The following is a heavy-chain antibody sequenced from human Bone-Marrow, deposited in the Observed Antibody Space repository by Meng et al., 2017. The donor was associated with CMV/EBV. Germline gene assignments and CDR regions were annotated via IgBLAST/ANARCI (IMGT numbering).Heavy chain of an antibody. CDR3: ARDRYYGVRGSMDV. CDR2: INSDGSST. J-gene: IGHJ6*01. D-gene: IGHD4-17*01. V-gene: IGHV3-74*01. CDR1: GFTFSSYW. Sequence: GESLKISCAASGFTFSSYWMHWVRQAPGKGLVWVSRINSDGSSTSYADSVKGRFTISRDNAKNTLYLQMNSLRAEDTAAYYCARDRYYGVRGSMDVWGQGTTVTGSS.